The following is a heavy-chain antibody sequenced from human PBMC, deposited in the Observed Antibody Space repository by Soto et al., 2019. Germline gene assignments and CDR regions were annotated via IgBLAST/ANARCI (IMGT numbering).Heavy chain of an antibody. CDR2: IKNDGSGK. Sequence: EVQLVESGGGLVQPGGSLRLSCAASGFTFSSYWMSWVRQAPGKGLEWVANIKNDGSGKYYVDSVKGRFTVSRDNAKNSLFLKMNSMRAEDTAVYYCARDNFWASDHWGQGTLVTVSS. CDR1: GFTFSSYW. J-gene: IGHJ4*02. D-gene: IGHD1-1*01. CDR3: ARDNFWASDH. V-gene: IGHV3-7*01.